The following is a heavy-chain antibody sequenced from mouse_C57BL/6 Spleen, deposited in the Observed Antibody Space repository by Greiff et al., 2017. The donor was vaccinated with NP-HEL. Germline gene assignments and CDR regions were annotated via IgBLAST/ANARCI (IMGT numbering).Heavy chain of an antibody. CDR2: INPNNGGT. CDR1: GYTFTDYN. V-gene: IGHV1-18*01. J-gene: IGHJ2*01. Sequence: EVQLQQSGPELVKPGASVKIPCKASGYTFTDYNMDWVKQSHGKSLEWIGDINPNNGGTIYNQKFTGKATLTVDKSSSTASMELRSLTSEETAVYYCARSSNSPYYFDYWGQGTTLTVSS. D-gene: IGHD2-5*01. CDR3: ARSSNSPYYFDY.